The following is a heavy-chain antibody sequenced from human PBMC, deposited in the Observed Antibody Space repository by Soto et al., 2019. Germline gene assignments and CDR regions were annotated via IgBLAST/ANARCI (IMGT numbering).Heavy chain of an antibody. J-gene: IGHJ6*02. CDR2: IFPGYSDT. V-gene: IGHV5-51*01. CDR3: ASLSSIAARPNKYYYYGMDV. D-gene: IGHD6-6*01. Sequence: PGESLKISCKGSGYSFTSYWIGWVRQMPGKGLECMGIIFPGYSDTRYSPSFQGQVTISADKSISTVYLQWSSLKASDTAMYYCASLSSIAARPNKYYYYGMDVWGQGTTVTVSS. CDR1: GYSFTSYW.